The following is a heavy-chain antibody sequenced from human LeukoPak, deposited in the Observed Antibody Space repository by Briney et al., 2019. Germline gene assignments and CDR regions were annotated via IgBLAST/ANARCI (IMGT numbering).Heavy chain of an antibody. J-gene: IGHJ4*02. CDR2: IGSNGDGI. CDR3: AKESKYGSGSYYTN. Sequence: PGRSLRLSCAASGFSFSDYTMHWVRQAPGKGLEYVSVIGSNGDGIYYANSVKGRFTISRDNSKNTLYLQMNSLRAEDTAVYYCAKESKYGSGSYYTNWGQGTLVTVSS. V-gene: IGHV3-64*01. CDR1: GFSFSDYT. D-gene: IGHD3-10*01.